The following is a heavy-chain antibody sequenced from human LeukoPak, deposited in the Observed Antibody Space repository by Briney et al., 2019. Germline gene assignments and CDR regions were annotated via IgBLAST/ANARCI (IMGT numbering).Heavy chain of an antibody. CDR3: ARQNPDYDFDY. J-gene: IGHJ4*02. Sequence: SETLSLTCTVSGGSISSGDYYWSWIRQPPGKGLEWIGYIYYSGSTYYNPSLKSRVTISVDTSKNQFSLKLSSVTAADTAVYYCARQNPDYDFDYWGQGTLVTVSS. D-gene: IGHD3-3*01. CDR1: GGSISSGDYY. CDR2: IYYSGST. V-gene: IGHV4-30-4*08.